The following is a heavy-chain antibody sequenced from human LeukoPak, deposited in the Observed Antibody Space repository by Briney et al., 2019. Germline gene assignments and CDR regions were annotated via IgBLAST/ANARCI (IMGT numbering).Heavy chain of an antibody. CDR1: GGSINSYY. CDR3: ARDHLGPYCSGGSCYAEDWFDP. CDR2: IYYSRST. Sequence: SETLSLSCTVSGGSINSYYWSWIRQPPGKGLEWIGYIYYSRSTNYNPSLKSRVTISVDTSKNQFSLKLSSVAASDTAVYYCARDHLGPYCSGGSCYAEDWFDPWGQGTLVTVSS. J-gene: IGHJ5*02. D-gene: IGHD2-15*01. V-gene: IGHV4-59*01.